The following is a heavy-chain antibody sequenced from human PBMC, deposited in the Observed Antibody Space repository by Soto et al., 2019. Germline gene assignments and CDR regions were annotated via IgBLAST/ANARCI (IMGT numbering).Heavy chain of an antibody. D-gene: IGHD1-26*01. CDR1: GFTVSSEY. CDR3: ARASGSRFFDY. V-gene: IGHV3-53*01. J-gene: IGHJ4*02. CDR2: IYSGGNT. Sequence: GGSLRLSCAASGFTVSSEYLSWVRQAPGKGLEWVSGIYSGGNTYYADSVKGRFTISRDTSKNTLYLQMNSLRADDTAVYYCARASGSRFFDYWGRGALVTVSS.